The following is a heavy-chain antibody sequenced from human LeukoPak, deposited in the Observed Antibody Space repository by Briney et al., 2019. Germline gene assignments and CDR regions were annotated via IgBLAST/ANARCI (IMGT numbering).Heavy chain of an antibody. CDR1: GFTFSSYA. Sequence: GGSLRLSCAASGFTFSSYAMSWVRQAPGKGLERVSAISGSGGSTYYADSVKGRFTISRDNSKNTLYLQMNSLRAEDTAVYYCAKGSYYDFWSGYPLHFDYWGQGTLVTVSS. V-gene: IGHV3-23*01. CDR2: ISGSGGST. J-gene: IGHJ4*02. CDR3: AKGSYYDFWSGYPLHFDY. D-gene: IGHD3-3*01.